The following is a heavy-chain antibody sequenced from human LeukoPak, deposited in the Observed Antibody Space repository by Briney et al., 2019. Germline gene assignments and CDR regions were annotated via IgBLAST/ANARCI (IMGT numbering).Heavy chain of an antibody. Sequence: GGSLRLSCAASGFTFSSYAMSWVRQAPGKGLEWVSAIIGSGGSTYYADSVKGRFTISRDNSKNTLYLQMNSLRAEDTAVYYCAKDFGYYYDSSGYKAYFDYWGQGTLVTVSS. CDR2: IIGSGGST. J-gene: IGHJ4*02. V-gene: IGHV3-23*01. CDR1: GFTFSSYA. CDR3: AKDFGYYYDSSGYKAYFDY. D-gene: IGHD3-22*01.